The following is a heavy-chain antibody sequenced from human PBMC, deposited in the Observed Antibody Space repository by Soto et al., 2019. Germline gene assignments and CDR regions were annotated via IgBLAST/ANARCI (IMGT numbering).Heavy chain of an antibody. D-gene: IGHD2-15*01. CDR1: GGSISDYY. CDR2: IYTSGST. V-gene: IGHV4-4*07. Sequence: SETLSLTCTVSGGSISDYYWSWIRQPAGKGLEWIGRIYTSGSTNYNPSLKSRVTVSVDTSKNQFSLKLSSVTAVDTAVYYCARESRRSFDSWGQGTLVTVSS. CDR3: ARESRRSFDS. J-gene: IGHJ4*02.